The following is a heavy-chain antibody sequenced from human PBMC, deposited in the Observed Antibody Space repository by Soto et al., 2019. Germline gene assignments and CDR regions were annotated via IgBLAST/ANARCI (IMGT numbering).Heavy chain of an antibody. Sequence: GGSLRLSCAASGFTFDDYAMHWVRQAPGKGLEWVSLISWDGGRTYYADSVRGRFIGSRDNSKNSLFLEMNSLTSEDAAMYFCARDSYDILTGQKRYSDFWGQGTLVTVSS. D-gene: IGHD3-9*01. CDR3: ARDSYDILTGQKRYSDF. V-gene: IGHV3-43D*04. CDR1: GFTFDDYA. CDR2: ISWDGGRT. J-gene: IGHJ4*02.